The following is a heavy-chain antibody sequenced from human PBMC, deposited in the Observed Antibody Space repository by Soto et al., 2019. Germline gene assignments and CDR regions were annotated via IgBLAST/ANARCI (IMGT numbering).Heavy chain of an antibody. V-gene: IGHV4-59*01. CDR3: ARERITMVRGVTVETVYYGMDV. J-gene: IGHJ6*02. CDR1: GGSISSYY. Sequence: QVQLQESGPGLVKPSETLSLTCTVSGGSISSYYWSWIRQPPGKGLEWIGYIYYSGSTNYNPSLKSRVTISVDTSKTQFSLKLSSVTAADTAVYYCARERITMVRGVTVETVYYGMDVWGQGTTVTVSS. CDR2: IYYSGST. D-gene: IGHD3-10*01.